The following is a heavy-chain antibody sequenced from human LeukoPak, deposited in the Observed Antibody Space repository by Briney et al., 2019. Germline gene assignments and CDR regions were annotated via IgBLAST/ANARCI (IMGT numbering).Heavy chain of an antibody. J-gene: IGHJ4*02. CDR3: ARGISSGYYFDY. CDR1: GCSISSYY. V-gene: IGHV4-59*01. Sequence: SETLSLTCTVSGCSISSYYWSWVRQPPGKGLEWVGYIYYSGSTNYNPSLKSRVTISVDTSKNQFSLKLSSVTAADTAVYYCARGISSGYYFDYWGQGTLVTVSS. D-gene: IGHD3-22*01. CDR2: IYYSGST.